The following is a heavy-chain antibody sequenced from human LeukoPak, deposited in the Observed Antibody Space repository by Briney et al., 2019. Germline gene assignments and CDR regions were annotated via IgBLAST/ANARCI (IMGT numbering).Heavy chain of an antibody. J-gene: IGHJ4*02. CDR2: ISSTVTTV. Sequence: PGGSLRLSCAASGFRFSGHYMSWIRQAPGKGLEWVAYISSTVTTVYYADSVKGRFTISRDNTKDSLYLQMNSLKAEDTAVYYCARGDCSAASCYYFDYWGQGTLVTVSS. V-gene: IGHV3-11*04. D-gene: IGHD2-2*01. CDR1: GFRFSGHY. CDR3: ARGDCSAASCYYFDY.